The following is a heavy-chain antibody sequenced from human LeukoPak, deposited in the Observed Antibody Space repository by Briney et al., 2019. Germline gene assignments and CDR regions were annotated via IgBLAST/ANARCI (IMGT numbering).Heavy chain of an antibody. CDR2: INHSGST. V-gene: IGHV4-34*01. D-gene: IGHD2-15*01. CDR1: GGSFSGYY. J-gene: IGHJ4*02. Sequence: SETLSLTCAVYGGSFSGYYWSWIRQPPGKGLEWIGDINHSGSTNYNPSLKSRVTISLDTSKNQFSLKLSSVTAADTAVYYCARRSRPHIVDAATAVAYWGQGTLVTVSS. CDR3: ARRSRPHIVDAATAVAY.